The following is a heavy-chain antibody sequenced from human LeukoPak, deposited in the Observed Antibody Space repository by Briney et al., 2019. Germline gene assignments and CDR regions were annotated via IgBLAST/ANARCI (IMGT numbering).Heavy chain of an antibody. V-gene: IGHV3-74*01. Sequence: GVSLRLSCAASGFTFSSYWMHWVRQAPGKGPVWVSRINSDGSSKSYADSVKGRFTISRDNAKNTLYLQMNSLRAEDTAVYYCARGGAATGWFDPWGQGTLVTVSS. CDR2: INSDGSSK. CDR3: ARGGAATGWFDP. D-gene: IGHD6-25*01. J-gene: IGHJ5*02. CDR1: GFTFSSYW.